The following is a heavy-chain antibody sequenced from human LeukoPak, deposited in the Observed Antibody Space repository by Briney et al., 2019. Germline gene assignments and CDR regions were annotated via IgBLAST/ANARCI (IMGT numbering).Heavy chain of an antibody. CDR2: INANSGTT. V-gene: IGHV3-23*01. J-gene: IGHJ5*01. CDR3: AKPISGGLAVTADWFHP. D-gene: IGHD6-19*01. Sequence: GGSLRLSCAASGFAFSVYAMSWLRQPPGKGLEWVSTINANSGTTSYAASVRGRFSISRDNSKNTLYLQLNTLRADGTATYYCAKPISGGLAVTADWFHPWGQGTLVVVSS. CDR1: GFAFSVYA.